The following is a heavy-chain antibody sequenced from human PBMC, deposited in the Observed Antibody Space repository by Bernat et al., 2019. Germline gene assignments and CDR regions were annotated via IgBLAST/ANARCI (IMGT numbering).Heavy chain of an antibody. J-gene: IGHJ3*02. Sequence: QVQLVESGGGVVQPGRSLRLSCAASGFTFSSYAMHWVRQAPGKGLEWVAVISYDGSNKYYADSVEGRFTISRDNSKNTLYLQMNSLRAEDTAVYYCARERGYSGSMYDAFDIWGQGTMVTVSS. V-gene: IGHV3-30-3*01. CDR2: ISYDGSNK. D-gene: IGHD1-26*01. CDR1: GFTFSSYA. CDR3: ARERGYSGSMYDAFDI.